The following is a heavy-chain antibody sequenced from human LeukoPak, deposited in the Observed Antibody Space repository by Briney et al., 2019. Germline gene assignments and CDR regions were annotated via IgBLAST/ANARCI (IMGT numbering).Heavy chain of an antibody. CDR3: ARDVDY. CDR2: ISSSSSTI. Sequence: GGSLRLSSAASGFTFSSSAMSWVRQAPGKGLEWVSYISSSSSTIYYADSVKGRFTISRDNAKNSLYLQMNSLRAEDTAAYYCARDVDYWGQGTLVTVSS. J-gene: IGHJ4*02. V-gene: IGHV3-48*01. CDR1: GFTFSSSA.